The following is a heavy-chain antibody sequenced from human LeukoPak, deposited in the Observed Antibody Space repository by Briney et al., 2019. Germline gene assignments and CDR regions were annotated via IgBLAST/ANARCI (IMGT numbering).Heavy chain of an antibody. J-gene: IGHJ4*02. Sequence: PSETLSLTCTVSDVSITSSFWSWIRQPPGKGLEWIGYVHYSGVTNSNPSLKSRVTISVDTSKNQFSLKLNSVTAADTAVYFCARYYCPGGSCSHFDYWGQGALVTVSS. CDR3: ARYYCPGGSCSHFDY. CDR1: DVSITSSF. CDR2: VHYSGVT. D-gene: IGHD2-8*02. V-gene: IGHV4-59*01.